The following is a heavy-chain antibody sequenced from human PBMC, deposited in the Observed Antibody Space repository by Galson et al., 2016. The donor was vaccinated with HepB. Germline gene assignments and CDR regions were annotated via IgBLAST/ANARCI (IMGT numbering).Heavy chain of an antibody. J-gene: IGHJ4*02. CDR3: VGGKLASGWPY. CDR2: IYHTGST. V-gene: IGHV4-4*02. CDR1: GDSISRDTW. D-gene: IGHD4-23*01. Sequence: SETLSLTCAVSGDSISRDTWWSWVRQPPGKGLEWIGEIYHTGSTNYNPSLKNRVTISLDKSRNQFSLRLTSVTAADTAVYYCVGGKLASGWPYWGQGNLVRVSS.